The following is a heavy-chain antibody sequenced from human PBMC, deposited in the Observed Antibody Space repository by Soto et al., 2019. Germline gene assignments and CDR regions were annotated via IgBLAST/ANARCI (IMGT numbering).Heavy chain of an antibody. D-gene: IGHD3-16*02. V-gene: IGHV1-69*13. CDR2: IIPIFGTA. J-gene: IGHJ4*02. CDR3: ASPKDPRGSYRRSYFDY. Sequence: GASVKVSCKASGGTFSSYAISWVRQAPGQGLEWMGGIIPIFGTANYAQKFQGRVTITADESTSTAYMELSSLRSEDTAVYYCASPKDPRGSYRRSYFDYWGQGTLVTVSS. CDR1: GGTFSSYA.